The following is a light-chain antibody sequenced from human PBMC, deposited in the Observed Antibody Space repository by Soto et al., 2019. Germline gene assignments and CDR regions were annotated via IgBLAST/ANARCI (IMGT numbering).Light chain of an antibody. V-gene: IGKV3D-20*02. CDR3: QQRSNWPT. J-gene: IGKJ1*01. CDR1: QSVNSNY. CDR2: GIS. Sequence: EIVMTESPATLSVAPGERATLSCRASQSVNSNYLAWYQQKPGQAPRLLIHGISKRATDIPDRFSGSGSGTDFTLTISSLEPEDFAVYYCQQRSNWPTFGQGTKVDIK.